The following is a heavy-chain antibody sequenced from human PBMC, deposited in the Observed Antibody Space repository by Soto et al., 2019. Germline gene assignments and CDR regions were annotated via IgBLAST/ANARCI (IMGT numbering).Heavy chain of an antibody. CDR3: ARDSLDIVATIHPDCYYYYGMDV. J-gene: IGHJ6*02. CDR1: GGTFSSYA. D-gene: IGHD5-12*01. CDR2: IIPIFGTA. V-gene: IGHV1-69*13. Sequence: SSVKVSCKASGGTFSSYAISWVRQAPGQGLEWMGGIIPIFGTANYAQKFQGRVTITADESTSTAYMELSSLRSEDTAVYYCARDSLDIVATIHPDCYYYYGMDVWGQGTTVTVSS.